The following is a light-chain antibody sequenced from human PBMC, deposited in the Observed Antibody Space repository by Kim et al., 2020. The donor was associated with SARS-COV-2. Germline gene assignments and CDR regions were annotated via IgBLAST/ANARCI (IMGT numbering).Light chain of an antibody. CDR2: GAS. CDR1: QSIDTS. J-gene: IGKJ2*01. CDR3: QQSYSPRMYT. V-gene: IGKV1-39*01. Sequence: DIQMTQSPSSLSASVGDRVTISCRASQSIDTSLNWFQQKPGKAPKLLIFGASSLQSGVPSRFSGSGSGTAFTLTISSLQPDDFATYYCQQSYSPRMYTFGQGTKLEI.